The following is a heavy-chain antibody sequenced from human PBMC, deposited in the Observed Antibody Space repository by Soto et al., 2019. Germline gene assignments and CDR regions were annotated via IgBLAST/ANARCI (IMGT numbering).Heavy chain of an antibody. Sequence: ASVKVSCKASGYTFTSYCISWVRQAPGQGLEWMGRISAYNGNTNYAQKLQGRVTMTTDTSTSTAYMELRSLRSDDPAVYYCARIAAAEDYYYGMDVWGQGTTVTVSS. D-gene: IGHD6-13*01. CDR1: GYTFTSYC. J-gene: IGHJ6*02. V-gene: IGHV1-18*01. CDR3: ARIAAAEDYYYGMDV. CDR2: ISAYNGNT.